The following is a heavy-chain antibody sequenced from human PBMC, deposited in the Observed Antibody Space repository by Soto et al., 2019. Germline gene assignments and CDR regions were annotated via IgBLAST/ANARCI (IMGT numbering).Heavy chain of an antibody. D-gene: IGHD6-19*01. V-gene: IGHV3-30-3*01. CDR3: ASTGSGWYHYFDY. CDR2: ISYDGSNK. Sequence: GGSLRLSCAASGFTFSSYAMHWVRQAPGKGLEWVAVISYDGSNKYYADSVKGRFTISRDNSKNTLYLQMNSLRAEDTAVYYCASTGSGWYHYFDYWGQGTLVTVSS. J-gene: IGHJ4*02. CDR1: GFTFSSYA.